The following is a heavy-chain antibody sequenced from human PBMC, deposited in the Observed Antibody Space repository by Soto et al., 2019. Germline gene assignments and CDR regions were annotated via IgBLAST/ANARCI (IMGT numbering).Heavy chain of an antibody. Sequence: ASVKVSCKASGYTFTSYGISWVRQAPGQGLEWMGWISAYNGNTNYAQKLQGRVTMTTDTSTSTACMELRSLRSDDTAVYYCARELYYDFWSGYYVPGKEDNWFDPWGQGTLVTVSS. CDR1: GYTFTSYG. D-gene: IGHD3-3*01. V-gene: IGHV1-18*01. CDR3: ARELYYDFWSGYYVPGKEDNWFDP. J-gene: IGHJ5*02. CDR2: ISAYNGNT.